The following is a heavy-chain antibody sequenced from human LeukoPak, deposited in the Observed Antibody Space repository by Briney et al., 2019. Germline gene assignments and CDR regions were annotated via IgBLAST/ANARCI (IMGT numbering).Heavy chain of an antibody. J-gene: IGHJ4*02. CDR2: IIPIFGTA. CDR3: ARDQEGGGKGLLWFGELFG. CDR1: GGTFSSYA. V-gene: IGHV1-69*01. D-gene: IGHD3-10*01. Sequence: SVKVSCKASGGTFSSYAISWVRQAPGQGLEWMGGIIPIFGTANYAQKFQGRVTITADESTSTAYMELSSLRSEDTAVYYCARDQEGGGKGLLWFGELFGWGQGTLVTVSS.